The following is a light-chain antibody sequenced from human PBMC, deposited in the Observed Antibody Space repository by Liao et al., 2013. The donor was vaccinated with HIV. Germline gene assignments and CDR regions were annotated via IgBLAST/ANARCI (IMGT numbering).Light chain of an antibody. CDR1: ALPKQF. CDR2: KDS. V-gene: IGLV3-25*03. J-gene: IGLJ3*02. CDR3: QSADSSGTCPV. Sequence: SYELRQPPSVSVSPGQTARITCSGDALPKQFAYWYQQKPGQAPVLLIYKDSERPSGIPERFSGSGSGTTVTLTISGVQAEDEADYYCQSADSSGTCPVFGGGTKLTVL.